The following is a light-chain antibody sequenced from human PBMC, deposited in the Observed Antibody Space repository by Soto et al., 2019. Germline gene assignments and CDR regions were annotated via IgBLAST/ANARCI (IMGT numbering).Light chain of an antibody. CDR2: DAS. Sequence: EIVLTQSPGILYLYLGGRATLCCRASQTISSGFLAWYQQKVGQAPRLLIYDASNRATGVPDRFSGSGSGTDFSLTSSRLEPEDFAVYHCQQYSSSPRTFGQGTRLEIK. CDR1: QTISSGF. V-gene: IGKV3-20*01. CDR3: QQYSSSPRT. J-gene: IGKJ5*01.